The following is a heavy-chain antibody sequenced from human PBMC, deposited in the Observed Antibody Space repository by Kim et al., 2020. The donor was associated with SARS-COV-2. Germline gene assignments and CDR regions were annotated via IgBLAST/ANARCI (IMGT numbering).Heavy chain of an antibody. J-gene: IGHJ6*02. Sequence: TIHHADSVKGRFTLSRENAKNSLYLQMNSLRDEDTAVYYCARAQGGMDVWGQGTTVTVSS. CDR3: ARAQGGMDV. CDR2: TI. V-gene: IGHV3-48*02.